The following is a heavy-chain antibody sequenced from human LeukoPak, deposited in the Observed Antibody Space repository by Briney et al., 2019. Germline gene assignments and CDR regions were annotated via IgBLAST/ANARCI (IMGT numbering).Heavy chain of an antibody. CDR1: GYTFTGYY. Sequence: ASVKVSCKASGYTFTGYYMHWVRQDPGQGLEWMGWINPNSGGTNYAQKFQGRVTMTRDTSISTAYMELSRLRSDDTAVYYCATYCSSTSCYIDYWGQGTLVTVSS. J-gene: IGHJ4*02. CDR2: INPNSGGT. CDR3: ATYCSSTSCYIDY. V-gene: IGHV1-2*02. D-gene: IGHD2-2*02.